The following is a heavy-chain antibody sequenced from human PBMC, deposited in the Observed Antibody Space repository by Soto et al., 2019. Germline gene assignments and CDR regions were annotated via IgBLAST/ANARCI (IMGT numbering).Heavy chain of an antibody. D-gene: IGHD2-2*02. V-gene: IGHV3-33*01. CDR3: ARDEGYCSSTSCYTRHYYYYYGMDV. Sequence: QVQLVESGGGVVQPGRSLRLSCAASGFTFSSYGMHWVRQAPGKGLEWVAVIWYDGSNKYYADSVKGRFTISRDNSKNTLYLQMNSLRAEDTAVYYCARDEGYCSSTSCYTRHYYYYYGMDVWGQGTTVTVSS. J-gene: IGHJ6*02. CDR2: IWYDGSNK. CDR1: GFTFSSYG.